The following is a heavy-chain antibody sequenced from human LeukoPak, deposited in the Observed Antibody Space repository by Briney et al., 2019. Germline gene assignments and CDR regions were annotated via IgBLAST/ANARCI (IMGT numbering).Heavy chain of an antibody. CDR3: AKDRGYCSSTSCWGIDY. CDR2: ISGSGGST. J-gene: IGHJ4*02. D-gene: IGHD2-2*01. V-gene: IGHV3-23*01. CDR1: GFTFSSYG. Sequence: WGSLRLSCAASGFTFSSYGMSWVRQAPGEGLEWVSAISGSGGSTYYADSVKGRFTISRDNSKNTLYLQMNSLRAEDTAVYYCAKDRGYCSSTSCWGIDYWGQGTLVTVSS.